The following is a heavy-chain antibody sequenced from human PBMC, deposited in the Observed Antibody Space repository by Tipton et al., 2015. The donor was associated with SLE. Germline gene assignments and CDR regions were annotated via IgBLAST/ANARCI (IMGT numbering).Heavy chain of an antibody. CDR3: ARGLGHLVDGYFDL. D-gene: IGHD6-6*01. CDR1: GLRFSSYG. CDR2: IWYDGSKT. Sequence: QVQLVQSGGGVVQPGTSLRLSCAAPGLRFSSYGMHWVRQAPGKGLEWVAGIWYDGSKTYYADSVKGRFTISRDNSKNTLYVQMNSLRVKDTAVYYCARGLGHLVDGYFDLWGRGTLVTVSS. V-gene: IGHV3-33*01. J-gene: IGHJ2*01.